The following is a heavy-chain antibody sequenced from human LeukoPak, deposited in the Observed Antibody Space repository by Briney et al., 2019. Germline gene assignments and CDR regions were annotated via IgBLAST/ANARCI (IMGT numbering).Heavy chain of an antibody. CDR2: ISYDGSNK. J-gene: IGHJ4*02. V-gene: IGHV3-30*04. CDR1: GFTFSSYA. D-gene: IGHD3-3*02. Sequence: GGSPRLSCAASGFTFSSYAMHWVRQAPGKGLEWVAVISYDGSNKYYADSVKGRFTISRDNSKNTLYLQMNSLRAEDTGVYYCAVLGYWGQGTLVTVSS. CDR3: AVLGY.